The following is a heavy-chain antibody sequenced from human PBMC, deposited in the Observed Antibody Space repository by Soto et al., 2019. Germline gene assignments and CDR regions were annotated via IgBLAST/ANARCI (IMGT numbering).Heavy chain of an antibody. CDR2: MNPNSGNT. Sequence: ASVKVSCKASGYTFTGYDINWVRQATGQGLEWMGWMNPNSGNTGYAQKFQGRVTMTRNTSISTAYMELSSLRSEDTAVYYCASPYYYDSSGYYYFDYWGQGTLVTVSS. CDR1: GYTFTGYD. J-gene: IGHJ4*02. D-gene: IGHD3-22*01. CDR3: ASPYYYDSSGYYYFDY. V-gene: IGHV1-8*01.